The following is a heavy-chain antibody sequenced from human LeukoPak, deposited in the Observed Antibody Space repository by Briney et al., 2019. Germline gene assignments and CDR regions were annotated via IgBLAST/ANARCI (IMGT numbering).Heavy chain of an antibody. D-gene: IGHD5-12*01. Sequence: GGSLRLSCAASGFTFSSYSMNWVRQAPGEGLEWVSSITSSSGYIYYADSVKGRFTISRDNAKKSLYLQMNSLRAEDTAGYYCAREIVTSTSFDYWGQGTLVAVSS. CDR2: ITSSSGYI. CDR1: GFTFSSYS. V-gene: IGHV3-21*01. CDR3: AREIVTSTSFDY. J-gene: IGHJ4*02.